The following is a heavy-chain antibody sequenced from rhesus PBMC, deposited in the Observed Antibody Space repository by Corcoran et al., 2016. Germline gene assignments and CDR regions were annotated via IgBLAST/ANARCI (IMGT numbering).Heavy chain of an antibody. Sequence: QVQLQESGPGVVKPSETLSLTCGFSGGSISSYWWDLIRQPPGKGLEWIGQIYGGSGSTSYNPSLKSRVTISSDTSKNQLSLKLSSVTAADTAVYYCAKYSSSSFDYWGQGVLVTVSS. CDR1: GGSISSYW. CDR3: AKYSSSSFDY. J-gene: IGHJ4*01. V-gene: IGHV4-147*01. CDR2: IYGGSGST. D-gene: IGHD6-43*01.